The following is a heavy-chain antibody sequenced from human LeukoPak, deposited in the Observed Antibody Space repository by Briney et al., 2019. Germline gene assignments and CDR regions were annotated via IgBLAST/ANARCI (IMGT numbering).Heavy chain of an antibody. CDR2: LIVGNGDQ. CDR3: ARDRNGGSFDY. Sequence: GGSLRLSCAASGFVFSSYSMNWVRKAPGKGLEWVSFLIVGNGDQHYADSVKGRFTISRDDAKNSLYLQMNSLRAEDTAVYYCARDRNGGSFDYWGQGTLVTVSS. J-gene: IGHJ4*02. CDR1: GFVFSSYS. D-gene: IGHD4-23*01. V-gene: IGHV3-48*01.